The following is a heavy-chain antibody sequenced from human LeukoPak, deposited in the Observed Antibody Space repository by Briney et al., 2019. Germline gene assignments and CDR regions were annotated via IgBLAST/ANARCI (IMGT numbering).Heavy chain of an antibody. J-gene: IGHJ4*02. Sequence: GASVKVSCKASGYTFTSYYMHWVRQAPGQGLEWMGIINPSGGSTSYAQKFQGRVTMTRDMSTSTVYMELSSLRSEDTAVYYCARDSQHGDYARNWGQGTLVTVSS. D-gene: IGHD4-17*01. V-gene: IGHV1-46*01. CDR3: ARDSQHGDYARN. CDR2: INPSGGST. CDR1: GYTFTSYY.